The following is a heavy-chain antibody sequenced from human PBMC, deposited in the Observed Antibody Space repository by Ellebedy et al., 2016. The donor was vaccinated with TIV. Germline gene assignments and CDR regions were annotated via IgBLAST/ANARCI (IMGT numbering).Heavy chain of an antibody. D-gene: IGHD3-3*01. CDR3: AREYYEFNSFDP. V-gene: IGHV1-46*01. CDR1: GYTFTTSY. CDR2: ISPSGGRA. Sequence: AASVKVSCKASGYTFTTSYMHWVRQAPGQGLKWMGMISPSGGRASYAQKFQGRISMTSDTSTSTVYMGLSSLRSEDTAVYYCAREYYEFNSFDPWGQGTLVTVSS. J-gene: IGHJ5*02.